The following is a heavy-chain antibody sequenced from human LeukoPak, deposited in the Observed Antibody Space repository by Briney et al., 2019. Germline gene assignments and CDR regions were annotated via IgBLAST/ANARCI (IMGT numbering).Heavy chain of an antibody. J-gene: IGHJ4*02. V-gene: IGHV4-4*02. CDR2: MYLSGTT. CDR1: GDSINSLDL. CDR3: AGLVGRYSSGLYYYYFGY. D-gene: IGHD3-22*01. Sequence: PSGTLSLTRTVSGDSINSLDLWSWVRQPPGKGLEWIGEMYLSGTTHSNPSVKSRVTISIDKSKNQFFLNLSSVTAADTAVYYCAGLVGRYSSGLYYYYFGYWGQGTLVTVSS.